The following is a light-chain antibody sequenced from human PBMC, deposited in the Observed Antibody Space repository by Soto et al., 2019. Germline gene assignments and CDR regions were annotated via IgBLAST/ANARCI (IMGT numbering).Light chain of an antibody. Sequence: QSVLTQPASLSGSPGQSITISCTGTSSDIGGYNYVSWYQQHPGKAHKLIIHDVSNRPSGVSDRFFGSKSGNTASLTISGLQAEDEADYYCSSYRASSTTHYVFGTGTKLTVL. CDR3: SSYRASSTTHYV. V-gene: IGLV2-14*03. CDR2: DVS. CDR1: SSDIGGYNY. J-gene: IGLJ1*01.